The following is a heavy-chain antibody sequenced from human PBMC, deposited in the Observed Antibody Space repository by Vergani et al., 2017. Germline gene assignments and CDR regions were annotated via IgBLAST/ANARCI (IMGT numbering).Heavy chain of an antibody. Sequence: QLQLQESGPGLVKPSETLSLTCTVSGGSISSSSYYWGWIRQPPGKGLEWIGSIYTSGSTNYNPSLKSRVTISVDTSKNQFSLKLSSVTAADTAVYYCARLTGTTGYYYYYGMDVWGQGTTVTVSS. CDR2: IYTSGST. D-gene: IGHD1-1*01. CDR3: ARLTGTTGYYYYYGMDV. J-gene: IGHJ6*02. CDR1: GGSISSSSYY. V-gene: IGHV4-39*07.